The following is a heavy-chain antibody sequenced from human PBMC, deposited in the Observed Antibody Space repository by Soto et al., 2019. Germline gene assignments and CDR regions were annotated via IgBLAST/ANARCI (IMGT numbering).Heavy chain of an antibody. CDR2: ISWNSGSI. V-gene: IGHV3-9*01. CDR1: GFTFDDYA. J-gene: IGHJ4*02. Sequence: SLKISCAASGFTFDDYAMHWVRQAPGKGLEWVSGISWNSGSIGYADSVKGRFTISRDNAKNSLYLQMNSLRAEDTALYYCARYNWNYCDYWGQGTPVTVSS. D-gene: IGHD1-1*01. CDR3: ARYNWNYCDY.